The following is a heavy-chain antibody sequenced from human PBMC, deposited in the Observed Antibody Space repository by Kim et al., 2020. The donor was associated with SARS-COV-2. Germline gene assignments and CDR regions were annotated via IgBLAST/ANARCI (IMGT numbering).Heavy chain of an antibody. CDR3: VKDSPRYGLHV. J-gene: IGHJ6*02. CDR1: GFTFSWYR. V-gene: IGHV3-7*01. CDR2: IMEDGREK. Sequence: GGSLRLSCAASGFTFSWYRMHWVRQASGKGLEWVANIMEDGREKYYVDSVKGRFTISRDNAKKSLSLQMNSLRAEDTAVYYCVKDSPRYGLHVWGQGTTVTVSS.